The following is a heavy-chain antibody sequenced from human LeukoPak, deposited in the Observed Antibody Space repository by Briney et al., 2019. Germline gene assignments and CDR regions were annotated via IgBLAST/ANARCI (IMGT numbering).Heavy chain of an antibody. CDR1: ADSFSTHY. Sequence: SETLSLTCSVSADSFSTHYWTWIRQPPGKGLEWMGYISSIGSTNYNPSLKSRVTISVDTSKKQFSLKMTSVTAADTAVYYRARDPTTVTKGFDIWGQGTMVTVSS. V-gene: IGHV4-59*11. D-gene: IGHD4-17*01. CDR2: ISSIGST. J-gene: IGHJ3*02. CDR3: ARDPTTVTKGFDI.